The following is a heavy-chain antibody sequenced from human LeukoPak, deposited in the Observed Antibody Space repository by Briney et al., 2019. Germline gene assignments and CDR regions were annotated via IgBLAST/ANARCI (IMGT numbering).Heavy chain of an antibody. V-gene: IGHV1-18*01. CDR1: GYTFTSYG. CDR2: ISAYNGNT. J-gene: IGHJ4*02. CDR3: ARDYLAVAGKAFDY. Sequence: ASVKVSCKASGYTFTSYGISWVRQAPGQGLEWMGWISAYNGNTNYAQKLQGRVTMTTDASTSTAYMELRSLRSDDTAVYYCARDYLAVAGKAFDYWGQGTLVTVSS. D-gene: IGHD6-19*01.